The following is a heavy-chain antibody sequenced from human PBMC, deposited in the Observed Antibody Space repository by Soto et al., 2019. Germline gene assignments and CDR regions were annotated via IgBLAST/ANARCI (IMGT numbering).Heavy chain of an antibody. CDR1: GGSFSGYY. Sequence: SETLSLTCAVYGGSFSGYYWSWIRQPPGKGLEWIGEINHSGSTNYNPSLKRRLTISVDTTKNQFSLKLSSVTAADTAVYYCARVGYYDFWGAHRYWFDPWGQGTLVTVSS. D-gene: IGHD3-3*01. J-gene: IGHJ5*02. CDR2: INHSGST. CDR3: ARVGYYDFWGAHRYWFDP. V-gene: IGHV4-34*01.